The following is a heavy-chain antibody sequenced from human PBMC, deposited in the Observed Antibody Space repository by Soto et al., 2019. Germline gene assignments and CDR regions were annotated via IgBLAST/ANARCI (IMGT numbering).Heavy chain of an antibody. CDR1: SDSITNYY. J-gene: IGHJ4*02. Sequence: QVQLQESGPGLVKPSETLSLTCTVSSDSITNYYWSWIRQSPGKGLEWIGYIHDSGRSNYNPSLKSLVKISVDTSKKQFSLKLNSLTTADTAVYYCARVGGTRGWYWGQGTLVTVSS. CDR3: ARVGGTRGWY. CDR2: IHDSGRS. V-gene: IGHV4-59*01. D-gene: IGHD2-15*01.